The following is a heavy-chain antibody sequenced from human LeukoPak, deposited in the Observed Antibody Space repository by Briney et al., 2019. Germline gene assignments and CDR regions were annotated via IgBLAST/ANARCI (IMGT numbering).Heavy chain of an antibody. V-gene: IGHV1-2*04. Sequence: ASVKVSCKASGGTFSSYAISWVRQAPGQGLEWMGWINPNSGGTNYAQKFQGWVTMTRDTSISTAYMELSRLRSDDTAVYYCARGGSSSWYVRWFDPWGQGTLVTVSS. J-gene: IGHJ5*02. D-gene: IGHD6-13*01. CDR3: ARGGSSSWYVRWFDP. CDR2: INPNSGGT. CDR1: GGTFSSYA.